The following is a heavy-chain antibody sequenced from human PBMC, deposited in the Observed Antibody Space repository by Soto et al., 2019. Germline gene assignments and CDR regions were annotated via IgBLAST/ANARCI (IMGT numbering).Heavy chain of an antibody. Sequence: QGQLVESGGGVVQPGRSLRLSCAASGSNFSNYGIHWVRQVPAKGLEWVAVISYHGTNDHYTDSVRGRFTISRDNSKNTVYLQMSRLRAEDKAVYYCAKDRGYYSSRWPSDWGQGTLVTVSS. J-gene: IGHJ4*02. V-gene: IGHV3-30*18. CDR1: GSNFSNYG. CDR3: AKDRGYYSSRWPSD. CDR2: ISYHGTND. D-gene: IGHD6-13*01.